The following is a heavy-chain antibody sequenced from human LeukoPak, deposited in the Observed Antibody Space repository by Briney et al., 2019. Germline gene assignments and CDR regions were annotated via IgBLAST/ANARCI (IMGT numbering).Heavy chain of an antibody. CDR3: ARGIAAAGLDY. D-gene: IGHD6-25*01. Sequence: PGGSLRLSCAAPGFTFRNYAMHWVRQAPGKGLEWVAVISYDGSNKYYADFVKGRFTISRDNSKNTLYLQMNSLRAEDTSVYYCARGIAAAGLDYWGQGTLVTVSS. J-gene: IGHJ4*02. CDR2: ISYDGSNK. CDR1: GFTFRNYA. V-gene: IGHV3-30*04.